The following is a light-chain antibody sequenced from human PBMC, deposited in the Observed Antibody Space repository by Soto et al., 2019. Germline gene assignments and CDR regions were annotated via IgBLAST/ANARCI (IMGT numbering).Light chain of an antibody. CDR2: GAS. CDR3: QQYNNWHPWT. Sequence: EIVMTQSPATLSVSPGERATLSCRASQSVRSNLACYQQKPGQAPRLFIFGASTRATNISARFTGSGSGTEFTLTISSLQYEDFAAYYCQQYNNWHPWTFGQGTKVDIK. V-gene: IGKV3-15*01. J-gene: IGKJ1*01. CDR1: QSVRSN.